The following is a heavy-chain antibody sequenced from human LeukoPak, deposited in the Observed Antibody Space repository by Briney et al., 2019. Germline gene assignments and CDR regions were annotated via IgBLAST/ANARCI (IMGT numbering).Heavy chain of an antibody. Sequence: GASVKVSRKASGYRLRNHGISWVRQAPGQGLEWMGWIGADSGDTHGDTHYAEKLQGRVTMTTDTSTDTAYMDLRSLTSDDTAVYYCARGSSPYNWYFDLWGRGTLVTVSS. D-gene: IGHD4-11*01. CDR1: GYRLRNHG. V-gene: IGHV1-18*01. CDR2: IGADSGDTHGDT. CDR3: ARGSSPYNWYFDL. J-gene: IGHJ2*01.